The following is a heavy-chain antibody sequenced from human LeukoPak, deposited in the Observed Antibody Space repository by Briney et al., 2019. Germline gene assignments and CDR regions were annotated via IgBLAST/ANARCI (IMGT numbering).Heavy chain of an antibody. CDR1: GFTFSSYS. CDR3: ARVTSSGTDAFDI. V-gene: IGHV3-21*01. Sequence: PGGSLRLSCAASGFTFSSYSMNWVRQAPGKGLELVSSISSSSSYIYYADSVKGRFTISRDNAKNSLYLQMNSLRAEDTAVYYCARVTSSGTDAFDIWGQGTMVTVSS. J-gene: IGHJ3*02. CDR2: ISSSSSYI. D-gene: IGHD1-26*01.